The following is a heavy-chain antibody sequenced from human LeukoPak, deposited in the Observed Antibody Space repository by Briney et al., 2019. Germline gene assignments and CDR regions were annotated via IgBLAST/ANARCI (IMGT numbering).Heavy chain of an antibody. CDR2: IYSGGST. V-gene: IGHV3-53*05. D-gene: IGHD4-17*01. Sequence: GGSLRLSCADSGFTVSSNYMSWVRQAPGKGLEWVSVIYSGGSTYYADSVKGRFTISRDNSKNTLYLQMNSLRAEDTALYYCARDGHGVPLDYWGQGTLVTVSP. CDR1: GFTVSSNY. J-gene: IGHJ4*02. CDR3: ARDGHGVPLDY.